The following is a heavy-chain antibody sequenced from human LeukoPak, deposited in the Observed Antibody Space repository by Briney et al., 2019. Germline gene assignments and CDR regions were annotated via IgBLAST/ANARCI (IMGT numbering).Heavy chain of an antibody. Sequence: SETLSLTCTVSGGSISSSSYYWGWIRQPPGKGLEWIGSIYYSGSTYYNPSLKSRVTISVDTSKNQFSLKLSSVTAADTAVYYCARRPRRTLLLWDYYMDVWGKGTAVTVSS. V-gene: IGHV4-39*01. CDR3: ARRPRRTLLLWDYYMDV. CDR2: IYYSGST. CDR1: GGSISSSSYY. J-gene: IGHJ6*03. D-gene: IGHD2-2*01.